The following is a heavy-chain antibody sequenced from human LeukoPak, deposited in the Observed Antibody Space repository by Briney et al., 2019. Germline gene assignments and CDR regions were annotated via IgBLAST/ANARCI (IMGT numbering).Heavy chain of an antibody. CDR3: ARDEGYCSSTSCYNDYYGMDV. J-gene: IGHJ6*02. CDR1: GFTFSSYG. CDR2: IWYDGSNK. V-gene: IGHV3-33*01. Sequence: GGSLRLSCAASGFTFSSYGMHWVRQAPGKGLEWVAVIWYDGSNKYYADSVKGRFTISRDNSKNTLYLQMNSLRAEDTAVYYCARDEGYCSSTSCYNDYYGMDVWGQGTTVTVSS. D-gene: IGHD2-2*02.